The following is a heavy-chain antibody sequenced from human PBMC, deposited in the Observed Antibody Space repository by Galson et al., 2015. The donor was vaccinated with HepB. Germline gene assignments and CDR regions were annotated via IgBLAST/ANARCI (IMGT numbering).Heavy chain of an antibody. Sequence: SLRLSCAASGFTFSSYSMNWVRQAPGKGLEWVSSISSSSSYIYYADSVKGRFTISRDNAKNSLYLQMNSLRAEDTAVYYCARDRGPILTGYYRPYYYYGMDVWGQGTTVTVSS. V-gene: IGHV3-21*01. J-gene: IGHJ6*02. CDR1: GFTFSSYS. D-gene: IGHD3-9*01. CDR3: ARDRGPILTGYYRPYYYYGMDV. CDR2: ISSSSSYI.